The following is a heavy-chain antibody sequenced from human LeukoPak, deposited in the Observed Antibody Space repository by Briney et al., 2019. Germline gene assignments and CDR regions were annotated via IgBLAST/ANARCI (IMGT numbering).Heavy chain of an antibody. CDR1: GGSFSGYY. V-gene: IGHV4-34*01. D-gene: IGHD1-26*01. J-gene: IGHJ4*02. CDR2: INHSGST. CDR3: AREGVGAHDY. Sequence: SETLSLTCAVYGGSFSGYYWSWIRQPPEKGLEWIGEINHSGSTNYNPSLKSRVTISVDTSKNQFSLKLSSVTAADTAVYYCAREGVGAHDYWGQGTLVTVSS.